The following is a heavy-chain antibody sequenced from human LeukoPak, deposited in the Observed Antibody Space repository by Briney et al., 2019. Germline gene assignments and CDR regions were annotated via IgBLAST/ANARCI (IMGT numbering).Heavy chain of an antibody. V-gene: IGHV3-15*05. J-gene: IGHJ4*01. CDR3: TTEVVVTSYFDF. D-gene: IGHD2-21*02. CDR2: IKRKTHGGTT. Sequence: PGGSLRLSCAASGFTVSSNYMSWVRQAPGKGLEWVGRIKRKTHGGTTQYGAPVKGRFAISRDDSKNTLYLQMSSLTTEDTGVYFCTTEVVVTSYFDFWGHGALVTVSS. CDR1: GFTVSSNY.